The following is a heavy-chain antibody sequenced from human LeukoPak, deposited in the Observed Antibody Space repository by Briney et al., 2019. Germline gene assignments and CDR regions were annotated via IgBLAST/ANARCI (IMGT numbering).Heavy chain of an antibody. CDR2: ISYDGSNK. CDR1: GFTFSSYA. Sequence: GGSLRLSCAASGFTFSSYAMHWVRQAPGKGLEWVAVISYDGSNKYYADSVKGRFTISRDNSKNTLYLQMNSLRAEDTAVYYCAKDSPVTLLSDYFDYWGQGTLVTVSS. J-gene: IGHJ4*02. D-gene: IGHD3-10*01. CDR3: AKDSPVTLLSDYFDY. V-gene: IGHV3-30*04.